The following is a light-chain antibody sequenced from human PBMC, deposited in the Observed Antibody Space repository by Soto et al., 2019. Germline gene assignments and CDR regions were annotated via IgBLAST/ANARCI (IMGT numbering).Light chain of an antibody. V-gene: IGKV3-15*01. CDR2: GAS. J-gene: IGKJ1*01. CDR3: QQYNDWPRT. CDR1: QSVSSN. Sequence: EIVMPQSPATLSVSPGDRATLSCRASQSVSSNLAWYQQKPGQAPRLLIYGASTRATGIPAWFSGSGSGTEFTLTISSLQSEDFAVYYCQQYNDWPRTFGQGTKVDIK.